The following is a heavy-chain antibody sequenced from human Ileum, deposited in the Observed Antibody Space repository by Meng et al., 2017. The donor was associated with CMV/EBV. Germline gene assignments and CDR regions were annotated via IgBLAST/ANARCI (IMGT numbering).Heavy chain of an antibody. Sequence: GGSLRLSCAASGFTFSSSALTWVRQAPGKGLKWVSIITSSGDRTYYADSVKGRFTISRDNSKNTLYLQMNSLRAEDTAVYYCAQERVILGVTGWFDPWGQGTLVTVSS. CDR3: AQERVILGVTGWFDP. V-gene: IGHV3-23*01. D-gene: IGHD3-10*01. J-gene: IGHJ5*02. CDR2: ITSSGDRT. CDR1: GFTFSSSA.